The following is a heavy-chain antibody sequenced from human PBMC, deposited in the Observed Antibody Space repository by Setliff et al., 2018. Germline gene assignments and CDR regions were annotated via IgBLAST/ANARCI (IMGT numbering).Heavy chain of an antibody. CDR3: ARDWVVVAAIDY. Sequence: SETLSLTCTVSGGSISSYYWSWIRQPAGKGLEWIGHIYIGGSANYNPSLKSRVTMSIDTSKNQFSLKLSSVTAADTAVYYCARDWVVVAAIDYWGQGTLVTAPQ. CDR1: GGSISSYY. V-gene: IGHV4-4*07. J-gene: IGHJ4*02. D-gene: IGHD2-15*01. CDR2: IYIGGSA.